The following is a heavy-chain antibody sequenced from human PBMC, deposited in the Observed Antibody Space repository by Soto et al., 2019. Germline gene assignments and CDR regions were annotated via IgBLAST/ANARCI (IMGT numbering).Heavy chain of an antibody. J-gene: IGHJ4*02. Sequence: EVQLVESGGGLVKPGGSLRLSCAASEFTFSNAWMSWVRQAPGKGLEWVGRIKSKTDGGTTDYAAPVKGRFTISRDDSKNTLYLQMNSLKTEDTAVYYCTTIPTSGERVVKGWGQGTLVTVSS. V-gene: IGHV3-15*01. CDR3: TTIPTSGERVVKG. CDR2: IKSKTDGGTT. D-gene: IGHD3-16*01. CDR1: EFTFSNAW.